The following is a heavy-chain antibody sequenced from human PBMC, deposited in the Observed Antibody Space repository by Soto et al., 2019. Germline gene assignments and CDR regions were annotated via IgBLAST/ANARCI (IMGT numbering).Heavy chain of an antibody. CDR3: ARDDGSGD. CDR1: GFTFSSYA. D-gene: IGHD3-10*01. Sequence: EVQLVESGGGLVQPGGSLRLSCAASGFTFSSYAMHWVRQAPGKGLEYVSAISSNGGSTYYANSVKGRFTISRDNSKNSLYLQMGSLRAEDMAVYYCARDDGSGDWGQGTLVTVSS. CDR2: ISSNGGST. V-gene: IGHV3-64*01. J-gene: IGHJ4*02.